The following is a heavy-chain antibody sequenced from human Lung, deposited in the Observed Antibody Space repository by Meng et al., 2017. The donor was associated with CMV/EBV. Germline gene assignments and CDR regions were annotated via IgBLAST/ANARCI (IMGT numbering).Heavy chain of an antibody. V-gene: IGHV3-23*01. CDR3: AKAYSGSWYREYYDY. CDR1: GFTFSSFA. CDR2: ITASGGST. J-gene: IGHJ4*02. Sequence: GESLKIPFXPSGFTFSSFAVSWVRQAPGKGLEWDSAITASGGSTYYADSVKGRFTISRDNSKNTLYLQMNSLRAEDTAVYYCAKAYSGSWYREYYDYWGQGXLVTVSS. D-gene: IGHD6-13*01.